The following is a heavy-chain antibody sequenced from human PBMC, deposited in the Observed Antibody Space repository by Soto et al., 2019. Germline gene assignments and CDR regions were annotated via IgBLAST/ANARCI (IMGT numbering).Heavy chain of an antibody. CDR1: GFTFNSYS. Sequence: EVHLVESGGGSVQPGGSLRLSCAASGFTFNSYSMHWVRQAPGKGLEWVSYITGSSSAIYYADSVKGRFTISRDNELTSLPCPMYGLRDEDTAVYSCARGQCNAEIGYPGIYWSQGT. CDR3: ARGQCNAEIGYPGIY. J-gene: IGHJ4*02. CDR2: ITGSSSAI. V-gene: IGHV3-48*02. D-gene: IGHD5-12*01.